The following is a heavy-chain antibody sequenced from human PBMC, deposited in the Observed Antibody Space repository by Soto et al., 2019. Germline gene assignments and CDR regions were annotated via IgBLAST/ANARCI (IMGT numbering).Heavy chain of an antibody. CDR1: GGSFSGYY. CDR2: INHSGST. Sequence: QVQLQQWGAGLLKPSETLSLTCAVYGGSFSGYYWSWIRQPPGKGLEWIGEINHSGSTNYNLSLKRRVTISVDTSKNQLSLKLSSVTAADTAVYYCARVKYYGSGSYYNLSWFDPWGQGTMFTVSS. V-gene: IGHV4-34*01. J-gene: IGHJ5*02. D-gene: IGHD3-10*01. CDR3: ARVKYYGSGSYYNLSWFDP.